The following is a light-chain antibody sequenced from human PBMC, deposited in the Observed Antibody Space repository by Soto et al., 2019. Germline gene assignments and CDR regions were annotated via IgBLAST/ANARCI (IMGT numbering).Light chain of an antibody. CDR2: FDR. CDR3: QVWVSKGV. J-gene: IGLJ3*02. Sequence: SYELTQPPSVSVAPGKTARITRGGNNIGSKGVHWYQQKPGQALVLVIYFDRERPSGIPERFTGSNSGNTATLTISRVEAGDEADYYCQVWVSKGVFGGGTKLTVL. CDR1: NIGSKG. V-gene: IGLV3-21*04.